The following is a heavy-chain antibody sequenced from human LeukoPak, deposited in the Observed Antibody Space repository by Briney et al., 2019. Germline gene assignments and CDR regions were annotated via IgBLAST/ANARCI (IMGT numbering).Heavy chain of an antibody. CDR3: ARGYGGAAAG. CDR2: IKQDGSEK. J-gene: IGHJ4*02. Sequence: PGGSLRLSCAASRFSFSDYWMTWVRQSPGKGLEWVANIKQDGSEKYYLDSVKGRFTISRDNAENSLYLQMNSLRAEDTAVYYCARGYGGAAAGWGQGTLATVSS. V-gene: IGHV3-7*05. D-gene: IGHD4-23*01. CDR1: RFSFSDYW.